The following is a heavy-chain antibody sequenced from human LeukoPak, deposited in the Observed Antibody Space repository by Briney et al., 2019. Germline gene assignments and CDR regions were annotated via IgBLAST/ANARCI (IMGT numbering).Heavy chain of an antibody. CDR1: GFTFSSYA. Sequence: GGSLRLSCAASGFTFSSYAMHWVRQAPGKGLEWVAVISHDGSNKYYADSVKGRFTISRDNSKNTLYLQMNSLRAEDTAVYYCARDHPDSGSYLDLFRSYYYYGMDVWGQGTTVTVSS. V-gene: IGHV3-30*04. CDR2: ISHDGSNK. J-gene: IGHJ6*02. CDR3: ARDHPDSGSYLDLFRSYYYYGMDV. D-gene: IGHD1-26*01.